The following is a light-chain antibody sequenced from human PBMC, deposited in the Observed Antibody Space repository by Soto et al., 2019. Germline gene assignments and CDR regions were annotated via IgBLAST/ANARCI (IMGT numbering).Light chain of an antibody. CDR1: QSVSSN. J-gene: IGKJ1*01. Sequence: EIVMTQSPATLSVSPGERATLSCRASQSVSSNLAWYQHKPGQAPRLLIYGASTRSTGIPARFSGSGSGTEFTLTTSSLQSEDCAVYYCQQYNNWPWTFGQGTKVEIK. V-gene: IGKV3-15*01. CDR2: GAS. CDR3: QQYNNWPWT.